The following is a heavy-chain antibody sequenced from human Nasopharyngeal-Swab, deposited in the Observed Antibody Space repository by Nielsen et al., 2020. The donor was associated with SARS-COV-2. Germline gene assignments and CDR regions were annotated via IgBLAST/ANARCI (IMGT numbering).Heavy chain of an antibody. CDR1: GFTFSSYA. V-gene: IGHV3-23*01. Sequence: GESLKISCVASGFTFSSYAMSWVRQAPGKGLNWVSAISGAGSSTYYADSVKGRFTISRDNSKNTLYLQMNSLIAEDTALYYCVKGGYLHDYINYGDWFDPWGLGTLVTVSS. D-gene: IGHD4-11*01. J-gene: IGHJ5*02. CDR3: VKGGYLHDYINYGDWFDP. CDR2: ISGAGSST.